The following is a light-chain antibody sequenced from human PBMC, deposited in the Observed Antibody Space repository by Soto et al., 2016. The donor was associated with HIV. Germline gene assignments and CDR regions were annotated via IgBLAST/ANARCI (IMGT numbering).Light chain of an antibody. Sequence: SYELTQPPSVSVSSGQTASITCSGDKLGNKFTSWYQQKPGQSPVLLIYEDKKRPSGIPERFSGSSSGNTVTLTISGTQPVDEADYYCQSWDSTTYVFGTGTGLTVV. CDR1: KLGNKF. J-gene: IGLJ1*01. CDR2: EDK. CDR3: QSWDSTTYV. V-gene: IGLV3-1*01.